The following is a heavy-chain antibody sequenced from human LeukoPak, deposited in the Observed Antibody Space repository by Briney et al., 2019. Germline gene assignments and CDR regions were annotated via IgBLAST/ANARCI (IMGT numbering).Heavy chain of an antibody. J-gene: IGHJ4*02. CDR2: ISYDGSNK. CDR1: GFTFSSYG. CDR3: AKDRLGSSWYFDY. V-gene: IGHV3-30*18. Sequence: QSGGSLRLSCAASGFTFSSYGMRWVRQAPGKGLEWVVVISYDGSNKYYADSVKGRFTISRDNSKNTLYLQMNSLRAEDTAVYYCAKDRLGSSWYFDYWGQGTLVTVSS. D-gene: IGHD6-13*01.